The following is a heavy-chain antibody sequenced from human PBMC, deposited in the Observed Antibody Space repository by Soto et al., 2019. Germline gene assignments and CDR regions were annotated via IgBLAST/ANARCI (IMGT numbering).Heavy chain of an antibody. CDR3: ASYGGNPRYFQH. V-gene: IGHV4-30-2*01. CDR2: IYQSGST. Sequence: QLQLQESGSGLVKPSQTLSLTCAVSGGSISSGGYSWTWMRQPPGKGLEWIGYIYQSGSTYYNPSLKSRVTISVDRSKNQCSLKLSSVTAADTAVYYCASYGGNPRYFQHSGQGTLVTDSS. CDR1: GGSISSGGYS. J-gene: IGHJ1*01. D-gene: IGHD4-17*01.